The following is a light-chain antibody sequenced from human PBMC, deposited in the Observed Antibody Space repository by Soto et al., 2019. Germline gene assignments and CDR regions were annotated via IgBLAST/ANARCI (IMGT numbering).Light chain of an antibody. J-gene: IGKJ1*01. Sequence: EIVLTQSPGTLSLSPGERATLSCRASQSVSRSYLAWYQQKPGQAPRLLIYGASSRATGIPDRFSGSGSGTDFTLTISRLEPEDFAVYYCQQYGNSRGTFGQGTKVDIK. CDR3: QQYGNSRGT. V-gene: IGKV3-20*01. CDR2: GAS. CDR1: QSVSRSY.